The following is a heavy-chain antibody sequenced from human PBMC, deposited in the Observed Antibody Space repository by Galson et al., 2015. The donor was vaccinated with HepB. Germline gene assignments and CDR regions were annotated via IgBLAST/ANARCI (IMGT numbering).Heavy chain of an antibody. CDR2: ISAYNGNT. Sequence: SVKVSCKASGYTFTSYGISWVRQAPGQGLEWMGWISAYNGNTNYAQSLQGRVTMTTDTPTSTAYMELRSLRSDDTAVYYCARDQLLGHDGGATGAYYYYMDVWGKGTTVTVSS. D-gene: IGHD7-27*01. V-gene: IGHV1-18*04. CDR1: GYTFTSYG. CDR3: ARDQLLGHDGGATGAYYYYMDV. J-gene: IGHJ6*03.